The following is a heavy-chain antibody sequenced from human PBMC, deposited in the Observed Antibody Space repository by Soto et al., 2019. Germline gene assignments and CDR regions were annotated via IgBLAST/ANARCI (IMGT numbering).Heavy chain of an antibody. Sequence: SETLSLTCAVYGGSFSGYFWTWIRQSPGKGLQWIGEISHSGRTNYNTSLNARVTISIDTSNEQFSLTLTSVTVADTAVYYCARGPGYCTTTSCRRGYVYWGQGTLVTV. V-gene: IGHV4-34*01. J-gene: IGHJ4*02. CDR1: GGSFSGYF. CDR3: ARGPGYCTTTSCRRGYVY. D-gene: IGHD2-2*01. CDR2: ISHSGRT.